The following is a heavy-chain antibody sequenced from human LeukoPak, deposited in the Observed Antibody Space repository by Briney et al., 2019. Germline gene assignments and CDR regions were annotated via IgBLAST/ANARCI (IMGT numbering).Heavy chain of an antibody. Sequence: GGSLRLSCAASGFTFSSYEMNWVRQAPGKGLEWVSYISSSGSTIYYADSVKGRFTISRDNAENSLYLQMNSLRAEDTAVYYCAREDYDYVWGSYHWFDPWGQGTLVTVSS. V-gene: IGHV3-48*03. CDR2: ISSSGSTI. J-gene: IGHJ5*02. D-gene: IGHD3-16*02. CDR1: GFTFSSYE. CDR3: AREDYDYVWGSYHWFDP.